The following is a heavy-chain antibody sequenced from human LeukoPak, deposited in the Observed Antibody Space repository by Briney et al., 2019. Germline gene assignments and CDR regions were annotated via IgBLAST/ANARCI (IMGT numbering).Heavy chain of an antibody. CDR1: GFTFSSYW. J-gene: IGHJ4*02. V-gene: IGHV3-74*01. CDR2: INSDGSST. D-gene: IGHD2-2*01. CDR3: ARVLGYCSSTSCYPLGY. Sequence: PGGSLRLSCAASGFTFSSYWMHWVRQAPGKGLVWVSRINSDGSSTSYADSVKGRFTISRDNAKNTLYLQMNSLRAKDTAVYYCARVLGYCSSTSCYPLGYWGQGALVTVSS.